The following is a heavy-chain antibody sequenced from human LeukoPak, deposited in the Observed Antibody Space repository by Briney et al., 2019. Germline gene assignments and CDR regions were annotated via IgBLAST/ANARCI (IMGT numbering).Heavy chain of an antibody. J-gene: IGHJ4*02. CDR2: ISAYNGNT. CDR1: GYTFSSYG. D-gene: IGHD5-18*01. Sequence: ASVNVSCKASGYTFSSYGISWVRQAPGQGLESMGWISAYNGNTNYAQKLQGRVTMTTDTSTSTAYMELRSLRSDDTAVYYCARDSGYSYGYLPPDYWGQGTLVTVSS. CDR3: ARDSGYSYGYLPPDY. V-gene: IGHV1-18*01.